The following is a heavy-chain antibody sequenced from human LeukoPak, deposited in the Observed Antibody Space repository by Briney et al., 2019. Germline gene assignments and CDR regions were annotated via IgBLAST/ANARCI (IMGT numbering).Heavy chain of an antibody. CDR1: GGSFSGYY. CDR2: INHSGST. J-gene: IGHJ6*02. CDR3: ARGLYIGSGGYTTQYYGMDV. D-gene: IGHD3-10*01. Sequence: SETLSLTCAVYGGSFSGYYWSWIRQPPGKGLEWIGEINHSGSTNYNPSLKSRVTISVDTSKNQFSLKLSSVTAADTAVYYCARGLYIGSGGYTTQYYGMDVWGQGTTVTVSS. V-gene: IGHV4-34*01.